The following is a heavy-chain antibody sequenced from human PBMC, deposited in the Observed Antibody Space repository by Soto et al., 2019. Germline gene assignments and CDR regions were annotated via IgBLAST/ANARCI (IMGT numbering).Heavy chain of an antibody. Sequence: EVQLVESGGGLVQPGGSLRLSCAASGFTVSSNYMSWVRQAPGKGLEWVSVIYSGGSTYYEDSVKGRFTISRDNSTNTLYLQMNSLRAEDTAVYYCARGGSYYDVLTGYYYYGMDVWGQGTTVTVSS. CDR3: ARGGSYYDVLTGYYYYGMDV. CDR1: GFTVSSNY. J-gene: IGHJ6*02. CDR2: IYSGGST. V-gene: IGHV3-66*01. D-gene: IGHD3-9*01.